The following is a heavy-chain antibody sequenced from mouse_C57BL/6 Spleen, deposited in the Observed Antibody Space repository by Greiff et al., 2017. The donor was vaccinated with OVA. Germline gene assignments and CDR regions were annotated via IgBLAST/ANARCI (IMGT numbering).Heavy chain of an antibody. D-gene: IGHD2-10*01. J-gene: IGHJ4*01. CDR1: GYTFTSYW. V-gene: IGHV1-53*01. Sequence: VQLQQPGTELVKPGASVKLSCKASGYTFTSYWMHWVKQRPGQGLEWIGNINPSNGGTNYNEKFKSKATLTVDKSSSTAYLQLSSLTSEDSAVYYGARTCLLYYYAMDYWGQGTSVTVSS. CDR3: ARTCLLYYYAMDY. CDR2: INPSNGGT.